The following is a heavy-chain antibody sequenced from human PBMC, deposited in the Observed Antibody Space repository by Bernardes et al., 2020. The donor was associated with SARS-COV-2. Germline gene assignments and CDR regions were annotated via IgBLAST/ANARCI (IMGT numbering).Heavy chain of an antibody. V-gene: IGHV4-34*01. D-gene: IGHD2-2*01. Sequence: SETLSLTCAVYGGSFSGYYWSWIRQPPGKGLEWIGEINHSGSTNYNPSLKSRVTISVDTSKNQFSLKLSSVTAADTAVYYCARGGDIVVVPAAMPHRNYYFDYWGQGTLVTVSS. J-gene: IGHJ4*02. CDR1: GGSFSGYY. CDR2: INHSGST. CDR3: ARGGDIVVVPAAMPHRNYYFDY.